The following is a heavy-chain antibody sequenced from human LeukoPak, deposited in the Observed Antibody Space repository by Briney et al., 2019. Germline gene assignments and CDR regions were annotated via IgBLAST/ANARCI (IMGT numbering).Heavy chain of an antibody. CDR3: ARGGRAYSPKD. Sequence: ASETLSLTCGVSGGTLSLTYWSWSRQAPGTGLEWIGEISHGGSTNYNPSLKSRVIISIDTSKIHFSLNLTSVTAADTAVYYCARGGRAYSPKDWGQGTLVTVSS. CDR2: ISHGGST. J-gene: IGHJ4*02. V-gene: IGHV4-34*08. D-gene: IGHD3-10*01. CDR1: GGTLSLTY.